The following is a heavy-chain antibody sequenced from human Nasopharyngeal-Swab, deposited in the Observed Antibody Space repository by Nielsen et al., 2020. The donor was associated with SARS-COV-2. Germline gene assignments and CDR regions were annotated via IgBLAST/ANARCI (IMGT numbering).Heavy chain of an antibody. J-gene: IGHJ4*02. Sequence: GESLKISCAASGFTFSSYGMNWVRQAPGKGLEWVSYISSSSSTIYYADSVKGRFTISRDNAKNSLYLQMNSLRAEDTAVYYCARRYSGYEDYFDYWGQGTLVTVSS. CDR2: ISSSSSTI. V-gene: IGHV3-48*04. CDR3: ARRYSGYEDYFDY. CDR1: GFTFSSYG. D-gene: IGHD5-12*01.